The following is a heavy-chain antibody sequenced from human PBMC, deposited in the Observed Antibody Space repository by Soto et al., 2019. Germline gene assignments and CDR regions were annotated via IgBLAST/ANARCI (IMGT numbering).Heavy chain of an antibody. Sequence: ASVKLSCKASGYTFTSYGISWVRQAPVQGLEWMGWISAYNGNTNYAQKLQGRVTMTTDTSTSTAYMELRSLRSDDTAVYYCAREAVAGTNYYYYMYVCGKGTTVTVSS. J-gene: IGHJ6*03. V-gene: IGHV1-18*01. CDR1: GYTFTSYG. CDR2: ISAYNGNT. D-gene: IGHD6-19*01. CDR3: AREAVAGTNYYYYMYV.